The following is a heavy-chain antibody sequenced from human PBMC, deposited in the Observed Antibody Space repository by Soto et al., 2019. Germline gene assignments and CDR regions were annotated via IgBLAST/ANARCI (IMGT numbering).Heavy chain of an antibody. CDR1: GFTFSSYA. CDR2: ISYDGSNK. CDR3: ARGRSEYIYGFWEVGY. Sequence: GGSLRLSCAASGFTFSSYAMHWVRQAPGKGLEWVAVISYDGSNKYYADSVKGRFTISRDNSKNTLYLQMNSLRAEDTAVYYCARGRSEYIYGFWEVGYWGQGTLVTVSS. J-gene: IGHJ4*02. V-gene: IGHV3-30-3*01. D-gene: IGHD5-18*01.